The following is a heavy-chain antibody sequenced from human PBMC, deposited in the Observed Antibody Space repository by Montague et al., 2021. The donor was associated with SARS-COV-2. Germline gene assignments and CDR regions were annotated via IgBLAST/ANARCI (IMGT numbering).Heavy chain of an antibody. J-gene: IGHJ6*02. CDR1: SGSFSGYY. D-gene: IGHD3-10*01. CDR2: INHSGST. CDR3: ARGRRILLWFGELLSGGDYYGMDV. Sequence: SETLSLTCAVYSGSFSGYYWSWIRQPPGKGLEWIGEINHSGSTNYNPSLKSRVTISVDTSKNQFSLKLSSVTAADTAVYYCARGRRILLWFGELLSGGDYYGMDVWGQGPPLPVSS. V-gene: IGHV4-34*01.